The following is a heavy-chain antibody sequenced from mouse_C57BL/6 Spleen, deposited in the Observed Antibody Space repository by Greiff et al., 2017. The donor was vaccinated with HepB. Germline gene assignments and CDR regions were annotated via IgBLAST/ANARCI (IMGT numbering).Heavy chain of an antibody. CDR2: IDPSDSYT. J-gene: IGHJ2*01. CDR1: GYTFTSYW. V-gene: IGHV1-50*01. D-gene: IGHD2-4*01. Sequence: QVQLKQPGAELVKPGASVKLSCKASGYTFTSYWMQWVKQRPGQGLEWIGEIDPSDSYTNYNQKFKGKATLTVDTSSSTAYMQLSSLTSEDSAVYYCARRYDYDGGDYWGQGTTLTVSS. CDR3: ARRYDYDGGDY.